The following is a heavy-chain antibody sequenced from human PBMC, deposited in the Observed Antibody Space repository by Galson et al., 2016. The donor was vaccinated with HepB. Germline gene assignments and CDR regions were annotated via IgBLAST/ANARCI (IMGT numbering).Heavy chain of an antibody. CDR1: GFTFSSYA. CDR3: AKSVLEYDILTGYYRRGADY. Sequence: SLRLSCAASGFTFSSYAMSWVRQAPGKGLEWVSSSGSGGPTYYADSVKGRFTISRDNSKNTLFLQMHSLRADDTAVYYCAKSVLEYDILTGYYRRGADYWGQGT. V-gene: IGHV3-23*01. CDR2: SGSGGPT. J-gene: IGHJ4*02. D-gene: IGHD3-9*01.